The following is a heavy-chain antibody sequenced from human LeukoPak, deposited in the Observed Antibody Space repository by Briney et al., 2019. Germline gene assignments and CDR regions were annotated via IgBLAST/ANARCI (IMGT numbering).Heavy chain of an antibody. J-gene: IGHJ4*02. CDR2: ISAYNGNT. CDR3: TGAYCSGGSCYDDY. D-gene: IGHD2-15*01. CDR1: GYTFTSYG. Sequence: ASVKVSCKASGYTFTSYGISWLRQAPGQGLEWMGWISAYNGNTNYAQKLQGRVTMTTDTSTSTAYMELRSLRSDDTAVYYCTGAYCSGGSCYDDYWGQGTLVTVSS. V-gene: IGHV1-18*01.